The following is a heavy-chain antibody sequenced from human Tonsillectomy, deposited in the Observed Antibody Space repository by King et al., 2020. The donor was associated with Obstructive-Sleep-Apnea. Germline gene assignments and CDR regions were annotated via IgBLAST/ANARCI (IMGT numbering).Heavy chain of an antibody. V-gene: IGHV3-7*03. Sequence: VQLVESGGVLVQPGGSLRLSCAASGDTFSRYWMSWVRQIPGKGLEWLANIKQDGSETYYVDSVRGRFTISRDNAKKSLYLQMNSLRAEDTAVYYCVGDREDLLTGYNDAFDIGGRGTMVTVSS. CDR3: VGDREDLLTGYNDAFDI. CDR2: IKQDGSET. D-gene: IGHD3-9*01. J-gene: IGHJ3*02. CDR1: GDTFSRYW.